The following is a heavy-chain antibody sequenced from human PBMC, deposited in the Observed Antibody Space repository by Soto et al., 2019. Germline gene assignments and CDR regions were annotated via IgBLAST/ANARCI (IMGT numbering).Heavy chain of an antibody. J-gene: IGHJ6*02. CDR3: ARASIAVAVYYYYGMDV. CDR1: GDSVSSNSAA. Sequence: QTLSLTCAISGDSVSSNSAAWNWIRQSPSRGLEWLGRTYYRSKWYNDYAVSVKSRITINPDTSKNQFSLQLNSVTPEDTAVYYCARASIAVAVYYYYGMDVWGQGTTVTVSS. V-gene: IGHV6-1*01. D-gene: IGHD6-19*01. CDR2: TYYRSKWYN.